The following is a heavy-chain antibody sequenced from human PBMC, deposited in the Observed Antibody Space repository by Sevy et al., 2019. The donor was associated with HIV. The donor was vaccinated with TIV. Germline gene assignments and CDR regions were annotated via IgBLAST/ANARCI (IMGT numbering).Heavy chain of an antibody. CDR3: ARDRDIYYYGMDV. V-gene: IGHV3-21*01. CDR2: ISSSSSYI. Sequence: GGSLRLSCAASGFTFSSYSMNWVRQAPGKGLEWVSSISSSSSYIYYADSVKGRFTISRDNAKNSLYLQINSLRAEDTAVYYCARDRDIYYYGMDVWGQGTTVTVSS. CDR1: GFTFSSYS. D-gene: IGHD2-15*01. J-gene: IGHJ6*02.